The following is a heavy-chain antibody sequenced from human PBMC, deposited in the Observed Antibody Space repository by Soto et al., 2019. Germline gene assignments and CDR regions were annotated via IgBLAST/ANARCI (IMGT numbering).Heavy chain of an antibody. Sequence: EVHLVESGGGLVQPGGSLRLSCAASGFIFSNYWMHWVRQVPGKGLVWVSRINTDGRETNYADSVKGRFTVSRDNAKNTEFLQMNRLRVEDTAVYYWAREGEGYWGQGTLVTVSS. CDR3: AREGEGY. CDR1: GFIFSNYW. J-gene: IGHJ4*02. CDR2: INTDGRET. V-gene: IGHV3-74*01. D-gene: IGHD6-13*01.